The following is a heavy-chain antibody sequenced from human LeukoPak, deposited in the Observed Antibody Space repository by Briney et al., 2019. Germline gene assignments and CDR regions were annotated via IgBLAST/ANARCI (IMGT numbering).Heavy chain of an antibody. D-gene: IGHD6-13*01. J-gene: IGHJ4*02. CDR2: VSDSGGRT. CDR3: AKYASSWFYYFDY. V-gene: IGHV3-23*01. Sequence: GGSLRLSCAASGFTFSSYWMGWVRQAPGKGLEWVSAVSDSGGRTYYADSVKGRFTISRDNSKNTLFLQMNSLRADDTAVYYCAKYASSWFYYFDYWGQGTLVTVSS. CDR1: GFTFSSYW.